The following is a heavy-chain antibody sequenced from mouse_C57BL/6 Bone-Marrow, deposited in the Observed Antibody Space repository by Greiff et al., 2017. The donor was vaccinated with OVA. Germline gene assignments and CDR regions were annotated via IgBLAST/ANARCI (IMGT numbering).Heavy chain of an antibody. J-gene: IGHJ3*01. V-gene: IGHV1-81*01. D-gene: IGHD1-1*01. CDR3: ARERYYGPSWFAY. CDR1: GYTFTSYG. Sequence: QVQLQQSGAELARPGASVKLSCKASGYTFTSYGISWVKQRTGQGLEWIGEIYPRSGNTYYNEKFKGKATLTADKSSSTAYMELRSLTSEDSAVYFCARERYYGPSWFAYWGQGTLVTVSA. CDR2: IYPRSGNT.